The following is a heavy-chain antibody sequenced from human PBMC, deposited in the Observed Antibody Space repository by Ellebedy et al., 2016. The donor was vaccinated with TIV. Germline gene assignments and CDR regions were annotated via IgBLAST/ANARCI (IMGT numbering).Heavy chain of an antibody. D-gene: IGHD3-22*01. CDR3: ARCYYDSSGNYYGGLDV. CDR2: INHSGST. J-gene: IGHJ6*02. Sequence: SETLSLTCTVSGGSISSTGYYWSWIRQPPGKGLEWIGEINHSGSTNYNPSLKSRVTISVDTSTIQFSLKLSSVTAADTAVYYCARCYYDSSGNYYGGLDVWGPGTTVTVTS. V-gene: IGHV4-39*01. CDR1: GGSISSTGYY.